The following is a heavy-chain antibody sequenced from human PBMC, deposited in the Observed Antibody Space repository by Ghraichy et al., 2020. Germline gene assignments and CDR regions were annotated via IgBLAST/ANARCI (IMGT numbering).Heavy chain of an antibody. CDR2: TYYRSKWYN. CDR3: ARALFPQDSSSWYYYYGMDV. V-gene: IGHV6-1*01. CDR1: GDSVSSNSAA. J-gene: IGHJ6*02. D-gene: IGHD6-13*01. Sequence: SQTLSLTCAISGDSVSSNSAAWNWIRQSPSRGLEWLGRTYYRSKWYNDYAVSVKSRITINPDTSKNQFSLQLNSVTPEDTAVYYCARALFPQDSSSWYYYYGMDVWGQGTTVTVSS.